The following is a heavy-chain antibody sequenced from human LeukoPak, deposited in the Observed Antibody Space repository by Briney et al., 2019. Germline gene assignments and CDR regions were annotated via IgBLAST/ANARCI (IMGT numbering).Heavy chain of an antibody. CDR1: GVSFSGYY. D-gene: IGHD1-7*01. CDR2: INHSGST. V-gene: IGHV4-34*01. Sequence: PSETLSLTCAVYGVSFSGYYWSWVRQPPGKGLEGVGEINHSGSTNYNPSPKSRVTISVDTSKNQFSLKLSSVTAADTAVYYCAREAAEMTGTLACYYYMDVWGKGTTVTVSS. CDR3: AREAAEMTGTLACYYYMDV. J-gene: IGHJ6*03.